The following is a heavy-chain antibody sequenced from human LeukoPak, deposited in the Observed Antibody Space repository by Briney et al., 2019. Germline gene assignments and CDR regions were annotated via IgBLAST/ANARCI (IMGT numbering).Heavy chain of an antibody. CDR3: AKADTSGWYNFDY. V-gene: IGHV3-30*18. CDR2: ISYDGSNK. D-gene: IGHD6-19*01. J-gene: IGHJ4*02. CDR1: GFTFSSNA. Sequence: PGRSLRLSCAASGFTFSSNAMHWVRQAPGKGLEWVAVISYDGSNKYYADSVKGRFTTSRDNSKNTLYLQMNSLRPEDTAVYYCAKADTSGWYNFDYWGQGTLVTVSS.